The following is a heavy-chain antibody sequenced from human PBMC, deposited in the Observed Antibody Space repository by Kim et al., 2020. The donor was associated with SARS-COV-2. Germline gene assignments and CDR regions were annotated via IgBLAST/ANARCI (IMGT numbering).Heavy chain of an antibody. V-gene: IGHV3-74*01. Sequence: GGSLRLSCAASGFTFSSYWMHWVRQAPGKGLVWVSRINNDGSITTYADSVKGRFTISRDNAKNTLNLQMNSLRADDTAVYYCVRGKDYGDYAPRGYWGQGTLVTVSS. CDR3: VRGKDYGDYAPRGY. CDR1: GFTFSSYW. D-gene: IGHD4-17*01. J-gene: IGHJ4*02. CDR2: INNDGSIT.